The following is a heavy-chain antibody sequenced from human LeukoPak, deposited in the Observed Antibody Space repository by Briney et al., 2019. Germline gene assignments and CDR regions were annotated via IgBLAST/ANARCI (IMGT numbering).Heavy chain of an antibody. V-gene: IGHV3-30*02. Sequence: GGSLRLSCATSGFNFDDYGMTWVRQTPGKGLEWVAFIRYDGKNEYYGDSVKGRFTVSRDNSKNTLYLQMNSLSAEDTAIYYCAKDFMHSSTWYDAFDMWGQGTMVTVSS. CDR2: IRYDGKNE. CDR1: GFNFDDYG. J-gene: IGHJ3*02. D-gene: IGHD2-2*01. CDR3: AKDFMHSSTWYDAFDM.